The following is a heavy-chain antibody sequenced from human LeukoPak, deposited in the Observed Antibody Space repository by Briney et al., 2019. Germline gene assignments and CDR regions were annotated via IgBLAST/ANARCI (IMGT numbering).Heavy chain of an antibody. CDR1: GFTFSSYS. J-gene: IGHJ4*02. Sequence: GGSLRLSCEASGFTFSSYSMNWVRQAPGKGLEWVSSITRMSDYIYYADSVTGRFTISRDNAKNSLYLQMNSLRAEDTAVYYCATYDSSGYFSYWGQGTLVTVSS. CDR3: ATYDSSGYFSY. CDR2: ITRMSDYI. V-gene: IGHV3-21*01. D-gene: IGHD3-22*01.